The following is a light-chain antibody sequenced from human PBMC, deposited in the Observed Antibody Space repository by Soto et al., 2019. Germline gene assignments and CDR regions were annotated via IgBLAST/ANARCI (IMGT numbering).Light chain of an antibody. Sequence: EIVMTQSPATLSVSPGERATLSCRASQSVSSNLAWYQQKPGQAPRLLIYGASTRATGIPARFSGSGSGTEFTLTISSRQSEEFAVYYCQQYNDRRLSTFGQGTKVEIK. CDR2: GAS. CDR3: QQYNDRRLST. CDR1: QSVSSN. V-gene: IGKV3-15*01. J-gene: IGKJ1*01.